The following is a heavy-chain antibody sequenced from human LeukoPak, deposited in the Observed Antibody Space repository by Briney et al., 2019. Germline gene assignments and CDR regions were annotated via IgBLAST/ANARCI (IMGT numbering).Heavy chain of an antibody. D-gene: IGHD5-18*01. Sequence: SETLSLTCTVSGGSISSGSYYWSWIRQPAGKGLEWIGRIYTSGSTNYNPSLKSRVTISVDTSKNQFSLKLSSVTAADTAVYYCARGTAMVTADYWGQGTLVTVSS. V-gene: IGHV4-61*02. CDR2: IYTSGST. CDR3: ARGTAMVTADY. CDR1: GGSISSGSYY. J-gene: IGHJ4*02.